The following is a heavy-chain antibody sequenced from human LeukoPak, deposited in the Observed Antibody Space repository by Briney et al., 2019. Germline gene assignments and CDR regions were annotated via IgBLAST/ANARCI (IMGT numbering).Heavy chain of an antibody. V-gene: IGHV3-66*02. Sequence: PGGSLRLSCAASGFTVSSNYMSWVRQAQGKGLEWVSVIYSGGSTYYADSVKGRFTISRDNSKNTLYLQMNSLRAEDTAVYYCARDLYYGSGDYYYYYYMDVWGKGTTVTVSS. CDR1: GFTVSSNY. CDR3: ARDLYYGSGDYYYYYYMDV. D-gene: IGHD3-10*01. J-gene: IGHJ6*03. CDR2: IYSGGST.